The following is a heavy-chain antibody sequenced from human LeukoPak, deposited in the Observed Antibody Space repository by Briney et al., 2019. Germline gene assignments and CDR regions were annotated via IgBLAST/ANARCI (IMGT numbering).Heavy chain of an antibody. Sequence: GGSLRLSCAASEFTFSSYSMNWVRQAPGKGLEWVSYITNSGNSKSYADSVKGRFTISRDNTKSSLYLQMNGLRAEDTAVYYCARSQTGGTFDYWGQGALVTVSS. D-gene: IGHD1-26*01. J-gene: IGHJ4*02. CDR1: EFTFSSYS. V-gene: IGHV3-48*01. CDR2: ITNSGNSK. CDR3: ARSQTGGTFDY.